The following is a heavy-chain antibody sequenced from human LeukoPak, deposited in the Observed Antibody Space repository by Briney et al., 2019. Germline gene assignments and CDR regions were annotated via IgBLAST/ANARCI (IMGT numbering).Heavy chain of an antibody. CDR3: ARHLVRGALSTDAFDI. V-gene: IGHV3-11*01. CDR2: ISSSGSTI. CDR1: GFTFSDYY. Sequence: PGGSLRLSCAASGFTFSDYYMSWIRQAPGKGLEWVSYISSSGSTIYYADSVKGRFTISRDNAKNSLYLQMNSLRAEDTAVYYCARHLVRGALSTDAFDIWGQGTMVTVSS. J-gene: IGHJ3*02. D-gene: IGHD3-10*01.